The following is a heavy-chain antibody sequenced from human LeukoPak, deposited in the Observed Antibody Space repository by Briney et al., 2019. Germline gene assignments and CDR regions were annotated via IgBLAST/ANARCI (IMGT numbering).Heavy chain of an antibody. CDR1: GGSFSNYY. CDR3: ARDYYDSSGSIN. J-gene: IGHJ4*02. CDR2: INHRGST. V-gene: IGHV4-34*01. Sequence: SETLSLTCDVYGGSFSNYYWSWIRQPPGKGLEWIGEINHRGSTNYNPSLKSRVIISVDTSKNQFSLKLSSVTAADTAVYYCARDYYDSSGSINWGQGTLVTVSS. D-gene: IGHD3-22*01.